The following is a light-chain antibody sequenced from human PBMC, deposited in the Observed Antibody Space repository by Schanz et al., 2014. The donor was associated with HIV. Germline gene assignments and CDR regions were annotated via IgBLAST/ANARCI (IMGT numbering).Light chain of an antibody. Sequence: QSVLTQPPSASGTPGQRVTISCSGSSSNIGSNYVYWYQQLPGTAPKLLIYRNNQRPSGVPDRFSGSKSGTSVSLAITGLQPEDEADYYCLSYDNSLGGPYVFGTGTKLTVL. CDR2: RNN. CDR1: SSNIGSNY. J-gene: IGLJ1*01. V-gene: IGLV1-47*01. CDR3: LSYDNSLGGPYV.